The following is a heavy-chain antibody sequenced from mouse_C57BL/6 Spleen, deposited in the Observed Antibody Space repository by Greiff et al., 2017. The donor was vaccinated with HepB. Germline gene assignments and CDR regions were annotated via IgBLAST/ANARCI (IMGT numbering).Heavy chain of an antibody. Sequence: VQLQESGPGLVQPSQSLSITCTVSGFSLTSYGVHWVRQSPGKGLEWLGVIWSGGSTDYNAAFISRLSISKDNSTSQVFFKMNSLQADDTAIYYCARKNYYGSSSVWFAYWGQGTLVTVSA. CDR1: GFSLTSYG. J-gene: IGHJ3*01. V-gene: IGHV2-2*01. CDR2: IWSGGST. D-gene: IGHD1-1*01. CDR3: ARKNYYGSSSVWFAY.